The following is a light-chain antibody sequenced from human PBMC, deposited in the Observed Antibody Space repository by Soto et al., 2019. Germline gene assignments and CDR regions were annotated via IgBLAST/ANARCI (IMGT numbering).Light chain of an antibody. CDR3: AAWDDSVSGYV. Sequence: QSALIQSPSVSGSPGQSVTISCTGTSNNVYWYQQLPGTAPKLLIYRNNQRPSGVPDRFSGSKSGTSASLAISGLRSEDEADYYCAAWDDSVSGYVFGTGTKVTVL. CDR2: RNN. J-gene: IGLJ1*01. CDR1: SNN. V-gene: IGLV1-47*01.